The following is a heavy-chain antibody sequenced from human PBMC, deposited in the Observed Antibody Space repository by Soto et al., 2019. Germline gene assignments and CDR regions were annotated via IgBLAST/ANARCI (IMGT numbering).Heavy chain of an antibody. CDR3: AREGGAYDYVWGSYRGAFDP. J-gene: IGHJ5*02. D-gene: IGHD3-16*02. V-gene: IGHV4-31*03. CDR2: IYYSGST. CDR1: GGSISSGGYY. Sequence: SETLSLTCTVSGGSISSGGYYWSWIRQHPGKGLEWIGYIYYSGSTYYNPSLKSRVSISVDTSKNQFSLKLSSVTAADTAVYYCAREGGAYDYVWGSYRGAFDPWGQGTLVTVSS.